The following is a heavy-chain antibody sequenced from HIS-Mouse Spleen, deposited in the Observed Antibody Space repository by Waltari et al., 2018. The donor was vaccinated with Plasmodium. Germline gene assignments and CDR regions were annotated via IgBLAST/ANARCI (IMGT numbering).Heavy chain of an antibody. V-gene: IGHV4-39*07. CDR3: ARDRITGTSYFDY. CDR1: GGSISSSSYY. CDR2: IYYSGST. D-gene: IGHD1-7*01. Sequence: QLQLQESGPGLVKPSETLSLTCTVSGGSISSSSYYWGWIRQPPGKGLEWIGSIYYSGSTAYTPALKSRVTISVDTSKNQFSLKLSSVTAADTAVYYCARDRITGTSYFDYWGQGTLVTVSS. J-gene: IGHJ4*02.